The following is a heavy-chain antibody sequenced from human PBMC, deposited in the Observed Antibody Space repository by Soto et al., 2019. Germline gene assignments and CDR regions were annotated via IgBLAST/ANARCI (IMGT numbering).Heavy chain of an antibody. J-gene: IGHJ3*02. Sequence: SETLSLTCSVSGGSISSYFWSWIRQPPGKGLEWIGYIYYSGSTNYNPSLKSRVTISVDTSKNQFSLRLSSVTAADTAVYYCARRYGSAFDIWGQGTMVTVSS. V-gene: IGHV4-59*01. CDR1: GGSISSYF. D-gene: IGHD1-20*01. CDR3: ARRYGSAFDI. CDR2: IYYSGST.